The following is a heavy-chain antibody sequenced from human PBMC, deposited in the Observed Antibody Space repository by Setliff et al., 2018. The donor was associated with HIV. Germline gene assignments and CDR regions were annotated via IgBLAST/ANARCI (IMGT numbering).Heavy chain of an antibody. J-gene: IGHJ4*02. CDR1: GYTLTTYG. CDR2: LNTETGNS. Sequence: ASVKVSCKASGYTLTTYGISWVRQAPGQGLQWMGWLNTETGNSMYAQGFTGRFVFSLDTSVSTAYLQISSLKAEDTAVYYCARSLTRIAAAGGGYWGQGTLVTVSS. D-gene: IGHD6-13*01. V-gene: IGHV7-4-1*02. CDR3: ARSLTRIAAAGGGY.